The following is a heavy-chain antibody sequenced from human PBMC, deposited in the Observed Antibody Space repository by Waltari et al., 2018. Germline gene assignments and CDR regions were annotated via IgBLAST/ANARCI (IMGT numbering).Heavy chain of an antibody. CDR2: INSDVSRT. CDR1: GFTISNYW. V-gene: IGHV3-74*01. CDR3: VRYTSSWD. Sequence: EVQLVESGGGLVKPGGSLRVSCAASGFTISNYWMHWVRQGPGKRLVWVSQINSDVSRTTYADSVKGRFTISRDNAKNKLYLQMNSLRAEDTAVYYFVRYTSSWDWGQGTLVTVSS. J-gene: IGHJ4*02. D-gene: IGHD6-13*01.